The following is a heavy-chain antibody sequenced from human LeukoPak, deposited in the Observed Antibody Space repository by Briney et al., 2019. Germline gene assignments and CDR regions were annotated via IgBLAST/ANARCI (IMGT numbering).Heavy chain of an antibody. D-gene: IGHD2-2*01. Sequence: SGPTLVKPTPTLTLTCTFSGFSLRTSGVGVGWIRQPPVKALEWLALIYWNDDKRYSPSLKSRLTITKDTSKNQVVLTMTNMDPVDTATYYCAHSLGYCRSSTSCYYQGAFDIWGQGTMVTVSS. CDR1: GFSLRTSGVG. CDR2: IYWNDDK. CDR3: AHSLGYCRSSTSCYYQGAFDI. J-gene: IGHJ3*02. V-gene: IGHV2-5*01.